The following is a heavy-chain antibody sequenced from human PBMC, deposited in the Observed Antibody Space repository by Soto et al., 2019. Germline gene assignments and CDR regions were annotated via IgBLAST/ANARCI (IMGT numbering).Heavy chain of an antibody. D-gene: IGHD3-22*01. CDR3: AHRRLNSYYHDSGGASDI. V-gene: IGHV2-5*02. J-gene: IGHJ3*02. CDR2: IYWDDDK. Sequence: QITLKESGPTLVKPTQTLTLTCTFSGFSLSTTGVCVGWIRQPPGKALEWLALIYWDDDKRYSPSLKSRLTIPKDTSKTQLFLTRTNMDLVDTATYYWAHRRLNSYYHDSGGASDIGGQETMVTVSS. CDR1: GFSLSTTGVC.